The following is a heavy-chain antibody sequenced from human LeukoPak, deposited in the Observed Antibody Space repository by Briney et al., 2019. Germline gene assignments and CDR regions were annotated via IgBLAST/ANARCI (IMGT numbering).Heavy chain of an antibody. V-gene: IGHV4-34*01. CDR1: GGCFSGYY. J-gene: IGHJ4*02. CDR3: ARVDTESDYDSLTGPRGDRFDY. D-gene: IGHD3-9*01. Sequence: SETLSLTCAVYGGCFSGYYWSWIRQPPGKGLEWIGEINHSGSTNYNPSLKSRVTISVDTSKNQFSLKLSSVTAADTAVYYCARVDTESDYDSLTGPRGDRFDYWGQGTLVTVSS. CDR2: INHSGST.